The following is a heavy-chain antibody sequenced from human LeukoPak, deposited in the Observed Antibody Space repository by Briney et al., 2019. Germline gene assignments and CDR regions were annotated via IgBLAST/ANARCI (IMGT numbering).Heavy chain of an antibody. D-gene: IGHD3-10*01. V-gene: IGHV3-7*01. CDR2: IKQDGSEK. CDR1: GFTFSSYW. CDR3: ASSGGITMVRGVITPFDY. Sequence: GGSLRLSCAASGFTFSSYWMSWVRQAPGKGLEWVANIKQDGSEKYYVDSVKGRFTISRDNAKNSLYLQMDSLRAEDTAVYYCASSGGITMVRGVITPFDYWGQGTLVTVSS. J-gene: IGHJ4*02.